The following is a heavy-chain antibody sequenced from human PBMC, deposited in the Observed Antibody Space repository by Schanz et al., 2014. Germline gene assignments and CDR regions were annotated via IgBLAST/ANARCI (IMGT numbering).Heavy chain of an antibody. V-gene: IGHV3-21*01. CDR2: ISSSDSYI. CDR3: AIIGVMVAVAGTRADY. CDR1: GFTISSHS. J-gene: IGHJ4*02. Sequence: EVHLVESGGGLVKRGGSLRLSCAASGFTISSHSMNWVRQAPGNGLEWVSSISSSDSYIYYADSVKGRFSISRDNAKNSLFLQMNRLRAEDTALYYCAIIGVMVAVAGTRADYWGQGTLVTVSS. D-gene: IGHD6-19*01.